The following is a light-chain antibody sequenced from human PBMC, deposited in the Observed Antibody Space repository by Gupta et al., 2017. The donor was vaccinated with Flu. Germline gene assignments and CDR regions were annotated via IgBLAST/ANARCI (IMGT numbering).Light chain of an antibody. CDR2: DAS. Sequence: TLSLSPGERATLSCRAGQSVSSDLAWYQQKPGQAPRLLIYDASNRATAIPARFSGSGSGTDFTLTISSRESDDFAVYYCLHRRRCPPRLTFGGGTRVEIK. CDR3: LHRRRCPPRLT. J-gene: IGKJ4*01. CDR1: QSVSSD. V-gene: IGKV3-11*01.